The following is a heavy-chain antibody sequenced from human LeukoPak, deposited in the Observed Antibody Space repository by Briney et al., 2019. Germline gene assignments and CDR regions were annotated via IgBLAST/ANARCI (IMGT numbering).Heavy chain of an antibody. CDR1: GGSVSSGSYY. V-gene: IGHV4-61*01. CDR3: AREGYYDSSGYYFPLY. D-gene: IGHD3-22*01. CDR2: IYYSGST. Sequence: SETLSLTCTVSGGSVSSGSYYWSWIRQPPGKGLEWIGYIYYSGSTNYNPSLKSRVTISVDTSKNQFSLKLSSVTAADTAVYYCAREGYYDSSGYYFPLYWGQGTLVTVSS. J-gene: IGHJ4*02.